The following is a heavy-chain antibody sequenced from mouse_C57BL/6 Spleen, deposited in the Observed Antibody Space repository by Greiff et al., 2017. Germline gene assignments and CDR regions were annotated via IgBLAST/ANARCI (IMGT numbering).Heavy chain of an antibody. Sequence: EVQRVESGGGLVKPGGSLKLSCAASGFTFSDYGMHWVRQAPEKGLEWVAYISSGSSTIYYADTVKGRFTISRDNAKNTLFLQMTSLRSEDTAMYYCARRGTTVDYYAMDYWGQGTSVTVSS. V-gene: IGHV5-17*01. D-gene: IGHD1-1*01. CDR2: ISSGSSTI. J-gene: IGHJ4*01. CDR1: GFTFSDYG. CDR3: ARRGTTVDYYAMDY.